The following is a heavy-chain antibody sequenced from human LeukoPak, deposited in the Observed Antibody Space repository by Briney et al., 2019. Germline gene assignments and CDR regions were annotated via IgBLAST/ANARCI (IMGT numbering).Heavy chain of an antibody. CDR2: IIPIFGTA. CDR1: GGTFSSYA. Sequence: SVKVSCKASGGTFSSYAISWVRQAPGQGLEWMGGIIPIFGTANYAQKFQGRVTITTDESTSTAYMELSNLRSEDTAVYYCAMYYDILTGYETRYYMDVWGKGTTVTVSS. V-gene: IGHV1-69*05. CDR3: AMYYDILTGYETRYYMDV. D-gene: IGHD3-9*01. J-gene: IGHJ6*03.